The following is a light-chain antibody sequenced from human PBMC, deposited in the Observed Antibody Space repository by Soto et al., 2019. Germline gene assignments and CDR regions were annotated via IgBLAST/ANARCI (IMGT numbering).Light chain of an antibody. CDR1: QSVSSY. V-gene: IGKV3-15*01. CDR3: QQYYNWPLT. Sequence: ERVMTQSPATLSVSPGERATLSCRASQSVSSYLAWYQQKPGQAPRLLMYGASTRATGIPARFSGGGSGTEFTLTISSLQSGDFAVYYCQQYYNWPLTFGGGTKVEIK. J-gene: IGKJ4*01. CDR2: GAS.